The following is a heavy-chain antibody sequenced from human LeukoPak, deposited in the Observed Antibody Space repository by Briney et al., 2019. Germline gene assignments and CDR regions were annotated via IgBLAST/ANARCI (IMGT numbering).Heavy chain of an antibody. CDR2: IYYSGST. V-gene: IGHV4-39*07. D-gene: IGHD6-19*01. J-gene: IGHJ4*02. Sequence: PSETLSLTCTVSGGSISSSNYYWGWIRQPPGKGLEWIGSIYYSGSTYYNPSLKSRVTISVDTSKNQFSLKLSSVTAADTAVYYCARTPMIAVAGTFDYWGQGTLVTVSS. CDR3: ARTPMIAVAGTFDY. CDR1: GGSISSSNYY.